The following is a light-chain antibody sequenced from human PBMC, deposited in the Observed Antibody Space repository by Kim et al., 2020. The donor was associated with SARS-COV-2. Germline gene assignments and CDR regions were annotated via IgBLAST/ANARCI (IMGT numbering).Light chain of an antibody. Sequence: RVTISYTGSSSNIGAGYAVHWYQQLPGTAPKHLIYGNSYRPSGVPDRFSGSKSGTSASLAITGLQAEDEADYYCQSYDSSLSGSVFGGGTQLTVL. J-gene: IGLJ7*01. CDR2: GNS. V-gene: IGLV1-40*01. CDR1: SSNIGAGYA. CDR3: QSYDSSLSGSV.